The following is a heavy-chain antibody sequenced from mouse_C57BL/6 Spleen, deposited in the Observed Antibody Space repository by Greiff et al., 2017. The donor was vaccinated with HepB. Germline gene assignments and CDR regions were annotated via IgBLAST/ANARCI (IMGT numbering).Heavy chain of an antibody. Sequence: LVESGAELARPGASVKLSCKASGYTFTSYGISWVKQRTGQGLEWIGEIYPRSGNTYYNEKFKGKATLTADKSSSTAYMELRSLTSEDSAVYFCARRGLLLLFMDYWGQGTSVTVSS. D-gene: IGHD1-1*01. CDR2: IYPRSGNT. V-gene: IGHV1-81*01. CDR1: GYTFTSYG. J-gene: IGHJ4*01. CDR3: ARRGLLLLFMDY.